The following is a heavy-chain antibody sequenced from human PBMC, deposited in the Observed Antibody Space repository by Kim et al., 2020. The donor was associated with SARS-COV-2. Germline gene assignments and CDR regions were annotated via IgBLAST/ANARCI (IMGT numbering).Heavy chain of an antibody. CDR1: GGSISSGSYY. V-gene: IGHV4-61*02. Sequence: SETLSLTCTVSGGSISSGSYYWSWIRQPAGKGLEWIGRIYTSGSTNYNPSLKSRVTISVDTSKNQFSLKLSSVTAADTAVYYCARVEEIYSSGSEPYDYWGQGTLVTVSS. CDR3: ARVEEIYSSGSEPYDY. CDR2: IYTSGST. D-gene: IGHD6-19*01. J-gene: IGHJ4*02.